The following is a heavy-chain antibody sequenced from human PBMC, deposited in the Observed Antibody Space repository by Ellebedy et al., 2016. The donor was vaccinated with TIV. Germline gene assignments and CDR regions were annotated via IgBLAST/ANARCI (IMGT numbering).Heavy chain of an antibody. CDR2: VYYRGSP. CDR3: ARTDPWQPTDD. D-gene: IGHD2-21*02. CDR1: GGSLSSTRYY. V-gene: IGHV4-39*01. Sequence: MPSETLSLTCTVSGGSLSSTRYYWAWIRQPPGKGLEYIGSVYYRGSPYYSPSFKSRVTLSADTSKHQFSLNLRTATAANTAVYYCARTDPWQPTDDWGQGILVSVSS. J-gene: IGHJ4*02.